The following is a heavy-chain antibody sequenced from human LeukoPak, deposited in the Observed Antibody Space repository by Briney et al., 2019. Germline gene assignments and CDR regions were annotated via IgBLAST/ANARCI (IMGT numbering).Heavy chain of an antibody. CDR3: ARDNSVRDEAWRFNP. CDR2: ICAYNGNT. J-gene: IGHJ5*02. D-gene: IGHD5-24*01. Sequence: ASVKVSCQASLYTFTSYVISWVRQAPGQGVEWMGWICAYNGNTNYAQKLQGRVTMTTDTSTRTAYMELRSLSSDDAAVYYCARDNSVRDEAWRFNPWGQGTLVTVSS. V-gene: IGHV1-18*01. CDR1: LYTFTSYV.